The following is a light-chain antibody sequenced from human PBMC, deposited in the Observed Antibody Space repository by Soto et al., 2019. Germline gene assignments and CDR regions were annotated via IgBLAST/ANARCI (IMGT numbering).Light chain of an antibody. CDR2: AAS. J-gene: IGKJ4*01. V-gene: IGKV1-12*01. CDR1: QAIRSS. Sequence: DIQMTQSPPSVSASVGDRVTITCRASQAIRSSLAWYQQKPGKAPKLLVYAASTLQSGVPSRFSGSGSGTDFTLTINSLQPEDLATYFCQQTSTFPLTFGGGTQVEIK. CDR3: QQTSTFPLT.